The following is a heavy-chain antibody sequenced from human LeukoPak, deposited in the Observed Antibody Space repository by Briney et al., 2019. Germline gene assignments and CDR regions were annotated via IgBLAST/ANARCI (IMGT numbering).Heavy chain of an antibody. CDR2: IYSGGST. V-gene: IGHV3-66*01. Sequence: GGSLRLSCAASGFTVSSNYMSWVRQAPGKGLEWVSVIYSGGSTYYADSVKGRFTISRDNSKNTLYLQMNSLRAEDTAVYYCARDPRYYYDSSGYAFDIWGQGTMVTVSS. J-gene: IGHJ3*02. CDR1: GFTVSSNY. CDR3: ARDPRYYYDSSGYAFDI. D-gene: IGHD3-22*01.